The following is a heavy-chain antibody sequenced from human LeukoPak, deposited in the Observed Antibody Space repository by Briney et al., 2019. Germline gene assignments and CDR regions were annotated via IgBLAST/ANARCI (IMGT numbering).Heavy chain of an antibody. J-gene: IGHJ5*02. CDR3: ARDNSVRDEAWWFNP. Sequence: SVKVSCKASGGTFSSYAISWVRQAPGQGLEWMGGIIPIFGTANYAQKFQDRLTLTRDMSTSTDYLELSSLRSEDTAVYYCARDNSVRDEAWWFNPWGQGTLVTVSS. D-gene: IGHD5-24*01. CDR2: IIPIFGTA. V-gene: IGHV1-69*05. CDR1: GGTFSSYA.